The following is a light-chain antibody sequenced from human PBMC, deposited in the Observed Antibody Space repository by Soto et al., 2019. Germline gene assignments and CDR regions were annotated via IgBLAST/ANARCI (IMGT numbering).Light chain of an antibody. CDR2: RAS. CDR1: QSVTSN. Sequence: TNYPSAVSVSPGERATLSCRASQSVTSNVAWYQQKPGQAPRLLIYRASARATGVPARFSGSGSGTEFTLTISSLQSEDFGIYYCQQYDYWWTFGQGTKVDIK. CDR3: QQYDYWWT. V-gene: IGKV3-15*01. J-gene: IGKJ1*01.